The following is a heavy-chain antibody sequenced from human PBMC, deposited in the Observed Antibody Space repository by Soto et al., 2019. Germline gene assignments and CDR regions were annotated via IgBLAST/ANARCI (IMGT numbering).Heavy chain of an antibody. CDR3: ARGPGYYFDY. Sequence: EVQLVESGGGLVQPGGSLRLSCAASGFTFSRYAMHWVRQAPGKGLGYVSAISSNGGSTYYANSVKGRFTISRDNSKNTLYLQMGSLRAEDMAVYYCARGPGYYFDYWGQGTLVTVSS. V-gene: IGHV3-64*01. CDR1: GFTFSRYA. CDR2: ISSNGGST. J-gene: IGHJ4*02.